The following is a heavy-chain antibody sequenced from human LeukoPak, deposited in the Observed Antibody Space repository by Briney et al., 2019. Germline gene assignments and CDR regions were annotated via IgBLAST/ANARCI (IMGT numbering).Heavy chain of an antibody. D-gene: IGHD4-17*01. Sequence: PGGSLRLSCAASGFTFDDYAMHWVRQAPGKGLEWVSGISWNSGSIGYADSVKGQFTISRDNAKNSLYLQMNSLRAEDTALYYCAKAHYGYDYGDFCDYWGQGTLVTVSS. J-gene: IGHJ4*02. CDR2: ISWNSGSI. CDR3: AKAHYGYDYGDFCDY. V-gene: IGHV3-9*01. CDR1: GFTFDDYA.